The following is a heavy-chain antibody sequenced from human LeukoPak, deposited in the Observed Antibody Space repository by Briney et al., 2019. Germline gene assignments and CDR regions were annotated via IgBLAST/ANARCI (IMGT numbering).Heavy chain of an antibody. Sequence: SVKVSCKASGGTFSSYAISWVRQAPGQGLEWMGGIIPIFGTANYAQKFQGRVTITADESTSTAYMELSSLRSEDTAVYYCAGKENSSSYYCYYDYMDVWGKGTTVTVSS. CDR3: AGKENSSSYYCYYDYMDV. D-gene: IGHD6-6*01. J-gene: IGHJ6*03. V-gene: IGHV1-69*01. CDR2: IIPIFGTA. CDR1: GGTFSSYA.